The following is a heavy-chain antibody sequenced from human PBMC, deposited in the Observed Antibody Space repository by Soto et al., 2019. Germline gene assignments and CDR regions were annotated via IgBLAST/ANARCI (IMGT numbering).Heavy chain of an antibody. CDR3: AKHSGYDHYYDMDV. CDR2: IIGSGGTP. D-gene: IGHD5-12*01. Sequence: EVQLLESGGGLVQPGGSLRLSCAASGFTFDIYAMSWVRQAPGKGLEWVSTIIGSGGTPYYADSAKGRFTISRDNSKNTLYVQMNSLRADDTAEYYCAKHSGYDHYYDMDVWGQGTTVTVSS. J-gene: IGHJ6*02. V-gene: IGHV3-23*01. CDR1: GFTFDIYA.